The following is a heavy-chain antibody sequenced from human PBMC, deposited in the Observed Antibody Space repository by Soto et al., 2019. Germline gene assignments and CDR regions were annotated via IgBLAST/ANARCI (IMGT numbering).Heavy chain of an antibody. Sequence: SETLSLTCTVSGGSISSYYWSWIRQPPGKGLEWIGYIYYSGSTNYNPSLKSRVTISVDTSKNQFSLKLSSVTAADTAVYYCERQGNWNYPYGMDVWGQGTTVTVSS. D-gene: IGHD1-1*01. CDR3: ERQGNWNYPYGMDV. V-gene: IGHV4-59*01. CDR1: GGSISSYY. J-gene: IGHJ6*02. CDR2: IYYSGST.